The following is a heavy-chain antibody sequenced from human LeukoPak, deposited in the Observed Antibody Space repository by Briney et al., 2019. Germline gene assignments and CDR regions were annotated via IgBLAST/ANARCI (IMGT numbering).Heavy chain of an antibody. D-gene: IGHD1-26*01. CDR3: ARAVRSYDAFDI. J-gene: IGHJ3*02. CDR2: IDPNSGGA. V-gene: IGHV1-2*02. Sequence: ASVKVSCKASGYTFTGYYMHWVRQAPGQGLEWMGWIDPNSGGANYAQKFQGRVTMTRDTSISTAYMELSRLRSDDTAVYYCARAVRSYDAFDIWGQGTMVTVSS. CDR1: GYTFTGYY.